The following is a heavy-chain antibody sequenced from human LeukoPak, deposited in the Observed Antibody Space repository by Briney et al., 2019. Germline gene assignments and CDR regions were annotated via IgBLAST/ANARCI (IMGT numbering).Heavy chain of an antibody. J-gene: IGHJ4*02. D-gene: IGHD6-13*01. CDR1: GFSLSTSGVG. CDR2: FYWDDDK. V-gene: IGHV2-5*02. Sequence: SRLTLVKPTQTLTLTCTFSGFSLSTSGVGVGWIRQPPSNFLDSPSLFYWDDDKRYSPSMKSWVTITKDTSKNQVALTITNIDPVDTATYYCAHRLGPYGSSWDVSIFDYWGRGTLATLSS. CDR3: AHRLGPYGSSWDVSIFDY.